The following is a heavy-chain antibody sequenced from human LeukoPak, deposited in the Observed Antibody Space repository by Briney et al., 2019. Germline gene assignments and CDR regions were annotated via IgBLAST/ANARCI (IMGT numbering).Heavy chain of an antibody. J-gene: IGHJ5*02. CDR2: MNPNSGNT. V-gene: IGHV1-8*01. Sequence: SVKVSCKASGYTFTSYDINWVRQATGQGLEWMGWMNPNSGNTGYAQKFQGRVTMTRNTSISTAYIERSSLRSEDPAVYYCARVRGVRGVNTYNWFDPWGQGTLVTVSS. CDR1: GYTFTSYD. CDR3: ARVRGVRGVNTYNWFDP. D-gene: IGHD3-10*01.